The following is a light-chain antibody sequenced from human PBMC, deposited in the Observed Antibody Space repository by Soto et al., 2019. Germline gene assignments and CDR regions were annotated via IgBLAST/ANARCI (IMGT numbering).Light chain of an antibody. CDR2: EDN. CDR3: QSSDGNNMV. V-gene: IGLV6-57*02. CDR1: SGSIASGY. Sequence: NFMLTQPHSVSASPGKTVTISCTGSSGSIASGYVQWYQQRPGSASTTLIYEDNQRPAGVPERFSGSIDSSSNSASLTISGLRPEDEADYYCQSSDGNNMVFGGGTKLTVL. J-gene: IGLJ2*01.